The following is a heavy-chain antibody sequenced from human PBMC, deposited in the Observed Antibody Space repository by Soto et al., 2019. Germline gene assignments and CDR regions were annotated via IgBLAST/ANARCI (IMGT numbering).Heavy chain of an antibody. CDR3: ARERTVTTLGHGAGFFYYYGMDV. CDR1: GYTFTSYY. V-gene: IGHV1-46*03. J-gene: IGHJ6*02. D-gene: IGHD3-10*02. CDR2: INPSGGST. Sequence: QVQLVQSGAEVKKPGASVKVSCKASGYTFTSYYMHWVRQAPGQGLEWMGIINPSGGSTSYAQKFQGIVTMTRDTSTSTVYMERSSLRSEDTAVYYCARERTVTTLGHGAGFFYYYGMDVWGQGTTVTVSS.